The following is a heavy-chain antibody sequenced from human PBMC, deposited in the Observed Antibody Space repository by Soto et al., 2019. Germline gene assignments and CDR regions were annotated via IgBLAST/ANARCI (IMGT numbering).Heavy chain of an antibody. CDR3: ARYNRLSSSPNWFDP. CDR1: GGTFSSYA. D-gene: IGHD6-6*01. Sequence: ASVKVSCKASGGTFSSYAISWVRQAPGQGLEWMGGIIPIFGTANYAQKFQGRVTITADESTSTAYMELSSLRSEDTAVYYCARYNRLSSSPNWFDPWGQGTLVTVSS. CDR2: IIPIFGTA. J-gene: IGHJ5*02. V-gene: IGHV1-69*13.